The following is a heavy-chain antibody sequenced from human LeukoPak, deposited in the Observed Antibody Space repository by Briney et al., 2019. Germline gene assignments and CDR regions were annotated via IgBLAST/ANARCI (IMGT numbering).Heavy chain of an antibody. CDR3: ARAGEAAAAYYFDY. CDR1: GGSFSGYY. D-gene: IGHD6-13*01. V-gene: IGHV4-34*01. J-gene: IGHJ4*02. Sequence: SETLSPTCAVYGGSFSGYYWSWIRQPPGKGLEWIGEINHSGSTNYNPSLKSRVTISVDTSKNQFSLKLSSVTAADTAVYYCARAGEAAAAYYFDYWGQGTLVTVSS. CDR2: INHSGST.